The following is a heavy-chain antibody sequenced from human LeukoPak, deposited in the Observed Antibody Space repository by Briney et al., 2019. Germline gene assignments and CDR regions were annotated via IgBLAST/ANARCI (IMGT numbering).Heavy chain of an antibody. D-gene: IGHD3-16*02. V-gene: IGHV1-46*01. J-gene: IGHJ5*02. Sequence: ASVKVSCKASGCSFTSHYMHWVRQAPGQGLEWLGLINPSGSSTLYAQKFQGRVTMTRDMSTTTDYMEMSSLRSEDTAVYYCARDNSVGDIAWWFDPWGQGTLVTVSS. CDR2: INPSGSST. CDR3: ARDNSVGDIAWWFDP. CDR1: GCSFTSHY.